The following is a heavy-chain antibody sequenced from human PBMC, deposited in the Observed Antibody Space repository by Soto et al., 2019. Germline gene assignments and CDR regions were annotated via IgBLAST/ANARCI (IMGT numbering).Heavy chain of an antibody. CDR3: ARSIVVVTALDY. D-gene: IGHD2-21*02. J-gene: IGHJ4*02. V-gene: IGHV1-3*01. Sequence: QVQLVQSGAEVKKPGASVKVSGKASGYTFTSYAMHWVRQAPGQRLEWMGWINAGNGNTKYSQKFQGRVTITRDTSASTAYMELSSLRSEDTAVYYCARSIVVVTALDYWGQGTLVTVSS. CDR1: GYTFTSYA. CDR2: INAGNGNT.